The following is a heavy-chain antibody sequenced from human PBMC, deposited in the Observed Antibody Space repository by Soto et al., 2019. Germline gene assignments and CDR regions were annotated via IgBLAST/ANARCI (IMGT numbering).Heavy chain of an antibody. J-gene: IGHJ4*02. Sequence: EVQLVESGGVVVQPGGSLRLSCAASGFTFDDYTMHWVRQAPGKGLEWVSLISWDGGSTYYADSVKGRFTISRDNSKNSLYLRMNSLRTEDTALYYCAKDIWPGGDPGLMFDYWGQGTLVTVSS. CDR3: AKDIWPGGDPGLMFDY. CDR2: ISWDGGST. D-gene: IGHD2-21*02. CDR1: GFTFDDYT. V-gene: IGHV3-43*01.